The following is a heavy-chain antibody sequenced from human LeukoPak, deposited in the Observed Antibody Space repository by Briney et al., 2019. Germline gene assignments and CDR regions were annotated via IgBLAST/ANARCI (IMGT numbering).Heavy chain of an antibody. CDR3: AKRGDYDVLTGYYVSDF. J-gene: IGHJ4*02. CDR1: GFIFSNYA. V-gene: IGHV3-23*01. CDR2: ISGRSDNT. Sequence: GASLRLSCAASGFIFSNYAMYWVRQAPGKGLEWVSAISGRSDNTYYADSVKGRFTLSRDSSKNTLYLQMNSLRADDTAVYYCAKRGDYDVLTGYYVSDFWGQGTLVTVSS. D-gene: IGHD3-9*01.